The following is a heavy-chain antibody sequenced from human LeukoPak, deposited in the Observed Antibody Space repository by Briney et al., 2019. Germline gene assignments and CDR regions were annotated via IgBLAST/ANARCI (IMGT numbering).Heavy chain of an antibody. D-gene: IGHD6-6*01. CDR3: ARSSSSMGDAFDI. V-gene: IGHV3-48*04. CDR2: ISSSSSTI. J-gene: IGHJ3*02. Sequence: GGSLRLSCAASGFTFSSYSMNWVRQAPGKGLEWVSYISSSSSTIYYADSVKGRFTISRDNAKNSLYLQMNSLRAEDTAVYYCARSSSSMGDAFDICGQGTMVTVSS. CDR1: GFTFSSYS.